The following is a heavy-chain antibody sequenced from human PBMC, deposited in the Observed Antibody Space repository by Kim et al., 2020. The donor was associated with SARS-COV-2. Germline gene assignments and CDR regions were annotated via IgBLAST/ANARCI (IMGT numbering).Heavy chain of an antibody. Sequence: ASGNGRFTISRDDSKNTAYLQMNSLKTEDTAVYYCTRPNVAVAVPGYYFDYWGQGTLVTVSS. CDR3: TRPNVAVAVPGYYFDY. J-gene: IGHJ4*02. V-gene: IGHV3-73*01. D-gene: IGHD6-19*01.